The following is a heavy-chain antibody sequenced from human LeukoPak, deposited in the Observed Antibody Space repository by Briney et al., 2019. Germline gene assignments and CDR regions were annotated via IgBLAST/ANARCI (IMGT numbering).Heavy chain of an antibody. D-gene: IGHD2-8*02. CDR2: IYPGTSET. V-gene: IGHV5-51*01. J-gene: IGHJ4*02. CDR1: GYSFTDYW. CDR3: ARDAGGSPDH. Sequence: GESLKISCKGSGYSFTDYWIAWVRQMPGKDLEWLGTIYPGTSETRYSPSFQGQVTISADKSITTAYLQWSSLKASDTAIYFCARDAGGSPDHWGQGTLVIVSS.